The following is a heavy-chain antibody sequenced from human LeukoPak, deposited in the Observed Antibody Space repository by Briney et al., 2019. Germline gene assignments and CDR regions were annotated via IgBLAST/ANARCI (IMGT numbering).Heavy chain of an antibody. CDR1: GYTLTELS. J-gene: IGHJ4*02. V-gene: IGHV1-24*01. D-gene: IGHD2-15*01. CDR2: FDPEDGET. CDR3: ATGKPTPYCSGGSCYSEFDY. Sequence: ASVKVSCKVSGYTLTELSMHWVRQAPGKGLEWMGGFDPEDGETIYAQKFQGRVTMTEDTSTDTAYMELSSLRSEDTAVYYCATGKPTPYCSGGSCYSEFDYRGQGTLVTVSS.